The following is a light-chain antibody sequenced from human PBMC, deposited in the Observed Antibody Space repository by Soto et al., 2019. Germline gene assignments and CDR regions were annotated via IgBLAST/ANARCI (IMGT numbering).Light chain of an antibody. V-gene: IGLV2-14*01. Sequence: QSVLTQPASVSGSPGQSITISCTGTSSDVGGYNYVSWYQQHPGKAPKLMIYEGSNRPSGVSHRFSGSKSGNTASLTISGLHAEDEDAYYCCSYTRSSNPYVFGAGTKVTVL. CDR2: EGS. J-gene: IGLJ1*01. CDR1: SSDVGGYNY. CDR3: CSYTRSSNPYV.